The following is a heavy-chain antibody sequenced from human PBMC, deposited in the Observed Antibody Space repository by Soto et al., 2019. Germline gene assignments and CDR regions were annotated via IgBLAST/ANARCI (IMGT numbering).Heavy chain of an antibody. CDR1: GGTFSSYA. J-gene: IGHJ5*02. V-gene: IGHV1-69*01. CDR2: IIPIFGTA. CDR3: VRAGTTVVTGGWFDP. D-gene: IGHD4-17*01. Sequence: QVQLVQSGAEVKKPGSSVKVSCKASGGTFSSYAISWVRQAPGQGLEWMGGIIPIFGTANYAQKFQGRVTITADESTGTAYMELSSLRSEDTAVYYCVRAGTTVVTGGWFDPWGQGTLVTVSS.